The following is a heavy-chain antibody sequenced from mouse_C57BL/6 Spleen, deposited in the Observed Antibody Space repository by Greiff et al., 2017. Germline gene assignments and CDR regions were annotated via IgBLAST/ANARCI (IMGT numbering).Heavy chain of an antibody. J-gene: IGHJ2*01. CDR1: GYTFTSYG. Sequence: VQLQQPGAELVRPGFSVQLSCTASGYTFTSYGMDGVKQRPGQGLEWIGNIYASDSETHYNQKFKDKATLTVDKSSSTAYMPLSSLTSEDSAVYYCARRSGTYYFDGWGEGTTLTVSS. V-gene: IGHV1-61*01. CDR2: IYASDSET. CDR3: ARRSGTYYFDG. D-gene: IGHD4-1*01.